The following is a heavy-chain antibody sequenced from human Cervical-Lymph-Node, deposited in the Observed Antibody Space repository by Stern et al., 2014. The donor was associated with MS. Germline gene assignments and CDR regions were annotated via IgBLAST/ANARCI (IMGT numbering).Heavy chain of an antibody. CDR2: VSTYNGNT. J-gene: IGHJ4*02. CDR1: GYTFTNTG. D-gene: IGHD1-1*01. V-gene: IGHV1-18*01. Sequence: DQLVQSGAEVKKPGASVKVSCKASGYTFTNTGLNWVRLAPGQGTEWMGWVSTYNGNTKYAQKLRGRVTMTTDTSTSTAYMELRSLRSDDTAVYYCARGDDKTSYDYWGQGTLVTVSS. CDR3: ARGDDKTSYDY.